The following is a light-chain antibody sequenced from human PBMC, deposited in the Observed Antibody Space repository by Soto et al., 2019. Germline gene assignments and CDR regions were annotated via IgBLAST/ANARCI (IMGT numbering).Light chain of an antibody. V-gene: IGKV1-5*01. CDR3: QQSYDMPWT. Sequence: DIQMTQSPSTLSASVGDRVIITCRASQSISSWLAWYQQKPGKAPKLLIYDASSLQSGVPSRFSGSGSGTEFTLTISSLQPDDFATYYCQQSYDMPWTFGQGTKVDIK. CDR1: QSISSW. CDR2: DAS. J-gene: IGKJ1*01.